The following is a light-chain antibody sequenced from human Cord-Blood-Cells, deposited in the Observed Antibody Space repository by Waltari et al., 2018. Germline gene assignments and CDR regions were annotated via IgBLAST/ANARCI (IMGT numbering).Light chain of an antibody. CDR1: SCDVGGYNY. Sequence: QSALTQPASVSVSPGQSITISCTGTSCDVGGYNYVSWYQQHPGKAPKLMIYDVSKRPSGVSNRFSGSKSGNTASLTISGLQAEDEADYYCSSYTSSSTWVFGGGTKLTVL. J-gene: IGLJ3*02. V-gene: IGLV2-14*01. CDR2: DVS. CDR3: SSYTSSSTWV.